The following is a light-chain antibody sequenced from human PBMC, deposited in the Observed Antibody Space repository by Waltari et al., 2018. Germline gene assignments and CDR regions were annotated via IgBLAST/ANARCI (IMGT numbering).Light chain of an antibody. J-gene: IGKJ4*01. Sequence: IQLTKSPPTLPASVGKSLPIPCRASQSISNWLAWYQQKPGKAPKLLIYKASTLESGVPSRFSGSGSGTEFTLTISSLQPDDFATYYCQQYNSYSLLTFGGGTKVEIK. CDR1: QSISNW. V-gene: IGKV1-5*03. CDR2: KAS. CDR3: QQYNSYSLLT.